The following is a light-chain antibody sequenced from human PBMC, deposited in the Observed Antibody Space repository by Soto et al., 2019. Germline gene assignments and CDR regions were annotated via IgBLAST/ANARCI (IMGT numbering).Light chain of an antibody. V-gene: IGLV2-23*01. Sequence: QSVLTQPASGSGSPGQSITISCTGTASDVGSSNLVSWYQQYPGKAPKLIIYEGRRRPSGVSGRFSGAKSGNTASLTISGLQAEDEADSYCCSFASSSTFYVFGTGTKVTVL. J-gene: IGLJ1*01. CDR1: ASDVGSSNL. CDR3: CSFASSSTFYV. CDR2: EGR.